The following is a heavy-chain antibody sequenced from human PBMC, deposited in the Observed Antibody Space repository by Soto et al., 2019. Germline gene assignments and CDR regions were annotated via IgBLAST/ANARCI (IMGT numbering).Heavy chain of an antibody. J-gene: IGHJ6*02. D-gene: IGHD6-19*01. CDR2: IYYSGST. V-gene: IGHV4-39*01. CDR3: ARHKDGSGRYRASYYYGMDV. CDR1: GGSISSSSYY. Sequence: SETLSLTCTVSGGSISSSSYYWGWIRQPPGKGLEWIGIIYYSGSTYYNPSLKSRVTISVDTSKNQFSLKLSSVTAADTAVYYCARHKDGSGRYRASYYYGMDVWGQGTTVT.